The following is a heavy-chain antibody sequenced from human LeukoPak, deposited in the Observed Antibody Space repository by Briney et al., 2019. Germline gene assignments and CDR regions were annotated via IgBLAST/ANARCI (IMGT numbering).Heavy chain of an antibody. V-gene: IGHV3-23*01. CDR1: GFTFSNYA. J-gene: IGHJ6*02. CDR3: ASSSIMDV. CDR2: ISGSGGGT. Sequence: GGSLRLSCAASGFTFSNYAITWVRQAPGKGLEWVSAISGSGGGTKYADSVKGRFTISRDNSKNSLYLQMNSLRAEDTAVYYCASSSIMDVWGQGTTVTASS.